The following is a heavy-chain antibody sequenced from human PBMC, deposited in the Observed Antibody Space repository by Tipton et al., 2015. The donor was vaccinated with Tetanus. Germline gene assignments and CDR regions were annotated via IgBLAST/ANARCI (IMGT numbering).Heavy chain of an antibody. CDR2: IYYSGST. J-gene: IGHJ4*02. V-gene: IGHV4-30-4*01. CDR1: GDSINSGDYY. D-gene: IGHD3-3*02. CDR3: SSSPGNHYVAFCDY. Sequence: TLSLTCSVSGDSINSGDYYWSWFRQPPGKGLEWIGDIYYSGSTYYNPSLKSRFTISIDTSKNQFSLRLSSVTAADTAVYYCSSSPGNHYVAFCDYWGRGTLVTVSS.